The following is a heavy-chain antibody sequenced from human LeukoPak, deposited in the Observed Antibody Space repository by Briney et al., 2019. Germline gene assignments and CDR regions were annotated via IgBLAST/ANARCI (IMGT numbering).Heavy chain of an antibody. CDR1: DGSISNDY. CDR2: IDYTVNT. V-gene: IGHV4-59*08. J-gene: IGHJ4*02. CDR3: ARHLRFGNSWYIDY. D-gene: IGHD6-13*01. Sequence: SETLSLTCTVADGSISNDYCSWIRQPPESGLEWIGNIDYTVNTNYSTSLKSGVTISLETSTTKFSLRVTSVTAADTAVYYCARHLRFGNSWYIDYWSQGVLVTVSS.